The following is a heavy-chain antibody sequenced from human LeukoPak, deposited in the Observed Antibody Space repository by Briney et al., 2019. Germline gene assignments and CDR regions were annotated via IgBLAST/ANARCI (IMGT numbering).Heavy chain of an antibody. J-gene: IGHJ4*02. CDR2: INHSGST. CDR1: GGSFSGYY. Sequence: PSETLSLTCAVYGGSFSGYYWSWIRQPPGKGLEWIGEINHSGSTNYNPSLKSRVTISVDTSKNQFSLKLGSVTAADTAVYYCARAGLQFPPNYWGQGTLVTVSS. V-gene: IGHV4-34*01. D-gene: IGHD6-19*01. CDR3: ARAGLQFPPNY.